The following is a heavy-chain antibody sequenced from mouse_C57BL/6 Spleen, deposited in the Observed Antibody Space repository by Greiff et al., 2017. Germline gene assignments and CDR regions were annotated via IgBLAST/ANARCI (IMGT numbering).Heavy chain of an antibody. Sequence: EVKVEESGPGMVKPSQSLSLTCTVTGYSITSGYDWHWIRHFPGNKLEWMGYISYSGSTNYNPSLKSRISITHDTSKNHFFLKLNSVTTEDTATYYCAREAYYGSSPYFDYWGQGTTLTVSS. CDR1: GYSITSGYD. V-gene: IGHV3-1*01. CDR2: ISYSGST. CDR3: AREAYYGSSPYFDY. J-gene: IGHJ2*01. D-gene: IGHD1-1*01.